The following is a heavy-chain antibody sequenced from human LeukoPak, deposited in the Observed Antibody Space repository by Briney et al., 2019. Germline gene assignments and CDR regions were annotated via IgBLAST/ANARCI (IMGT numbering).Heavy chain of an antibody. CDR1: GFTFSSYW. CDR2: IKQDGSEK. CDR3: ARIRAPTTVTYLYYYYYYMDV. J-gene: IGHJ6*03. V-gene: IGHV3-7*01. Sequence: SGGSLRLFCAACGFTFSSYWMRWVRQAPGKGLEGVANIKQDGSEKYYVDSVKGRFTISRDNAKNSLHLQMNSLRGEHTAVFYFARIRAPTTVTYLYYYYYYMDVTGKGTTVTVS. D-gene: IGHD4-17*01.